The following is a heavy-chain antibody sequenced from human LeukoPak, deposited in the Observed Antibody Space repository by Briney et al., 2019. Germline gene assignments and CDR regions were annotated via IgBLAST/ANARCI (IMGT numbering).Heavy chain of an antibody. CDR2: ISGSGNTV. CDR3: VRDNSEAEAGTGRYYNGMDV. CDR1: GFTFSSYE. D-gene: IGHD6-19*01. J-gene: IGHJ6*02. V-gene: IGHV3-48*03. Sequence: GGSLRLSCAASGFTFSSYEMNWVRQAPGKGLEWVSYISGSGNTVYYADSVKGRFTISRDDAKNSLYLQMNSLRAEDTAVYYCVRDNSEAEAGTGRYYNGMDVWGQGTTVTVSS.